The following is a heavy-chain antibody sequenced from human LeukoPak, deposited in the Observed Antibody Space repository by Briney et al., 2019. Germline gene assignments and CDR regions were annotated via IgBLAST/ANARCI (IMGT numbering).Heavy chain of an antibody. CDR2: ISPNRGGT. Sequence: ASVKVSCKASGYTFTSYYMHWVRQAPGQGLEWMGWISPNRGGTNYAQKFQGRVTMTRDTSISTAYMELSRLTSDDTAVYYCARDGAAAATGPVSYWGQGTLVTVSS. CDR1: GYTFTSYY. D-gene: IGHD6-13*01. CDR3: ARDGAAAATGPVSY. V-gene: IGHV1-2*02. J-gene: IGHJ4*02.